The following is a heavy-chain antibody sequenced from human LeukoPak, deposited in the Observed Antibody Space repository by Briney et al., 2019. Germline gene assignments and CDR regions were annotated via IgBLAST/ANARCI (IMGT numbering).Heavy chain of an antibody. CDR1: GFIFSSYS. CDR2: ITGSGGNT. CDR3: AKAASSSWPSYYYGMDV. Sequence: GGSLRLSCAASGFIFSSYSMSWVRQAPGKGLEWVSVITGSGGNTYYADSVKGRFTISKDNSKNTVYLQMSSLRVDDTAVYYRAKAASSSWPSYYYGMDVWGQGTTVTVSS. V-gene: IGHV3-23*01. D-gene: IGHD6-13*01. J-gene: IGHJ6*02.